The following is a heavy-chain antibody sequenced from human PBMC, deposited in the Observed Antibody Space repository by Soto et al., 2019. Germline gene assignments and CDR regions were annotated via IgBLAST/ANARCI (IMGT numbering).Heavy chain of an antibody. D-gene: IGHD2-2*01. J-gene: IGHJ4*01. CDR1: GYTFTGYY. Sequence: ASVKVSCKASGYTFTGYYMHWVRQAPGQGLEWMGWIKPNIGGTNYAQKFQGRVTMTRDTSISTAYMELSRLRSDDTAVYYCATGYCSSTSCFFDYWGHGTLVTVSP. CDR2: IKPNIGGT. CDR3: ATGYCSSTSCFFDY. V-gene: IGHV1-2*02.